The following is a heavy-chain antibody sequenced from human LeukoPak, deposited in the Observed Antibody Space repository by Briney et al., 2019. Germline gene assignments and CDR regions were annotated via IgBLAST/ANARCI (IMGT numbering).Heavy chain of an antibody. J-gene: IGHJ4*02. V-gene: IGHV3-23*01. D-gene: IGHD5-12*01. CDR1: GFTVSSNY. Sequence: GGSLRLSCAASGFTVSSNYMSWVRQAPGKGLEWVSAISGSGGSTYYADSVKGRFTISRDNSKNTLYLQMNSLRAEDTAVYYCARDRVATIVATILTFDYWGRGTLVTVSS. CDR3: ARDRVATIVATILTFDY. CDR2: ISGSGGST.